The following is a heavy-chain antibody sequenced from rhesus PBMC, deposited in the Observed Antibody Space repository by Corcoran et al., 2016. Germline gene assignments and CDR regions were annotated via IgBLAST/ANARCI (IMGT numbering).Heavy chain of an antibody. CDR3: ARDLYGWSYFDY. Sequence: QVQLQESGPGLVKPSETLSLTCAVSGSSISSGYYWGWFRQPPGKGVEWIGSIYGRGGSKYLSPPLKSRVTLSVDTSKNQFCLKLNSVTAADTAVYFCARDLYGWSYFDYWGQGVLVTVSS. D-gene: IGHD1-1-1*01. CDR2: IYGRGGSK. J-gene: IGHJ4*01. V-gene: IGHV4S14*01. CDR1: GSSISSGYY.